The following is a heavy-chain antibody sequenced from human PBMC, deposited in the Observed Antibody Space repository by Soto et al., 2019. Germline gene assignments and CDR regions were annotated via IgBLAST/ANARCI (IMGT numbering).Heavy chain of an antibody. V-gene: IGHV6-1*01. CDR1: GDSVSSNSAA. Sequence: SQTLSLTCAISGDSVSSNSAAWKWIRQSPSRGLEWLGRTYYRSKWYNDYAVSVKSRITINPDTSKNQFSLQLNSVTPEDTAVYYCARVFIGGRVPAAMARDIWGQGTMVTVSS. CDR3: ARVFIGGRVPAAMARDI. D-gene: IGHD2-2*01. CDR2: TYYRSKWYN. J-gene: IGHJ3*02.